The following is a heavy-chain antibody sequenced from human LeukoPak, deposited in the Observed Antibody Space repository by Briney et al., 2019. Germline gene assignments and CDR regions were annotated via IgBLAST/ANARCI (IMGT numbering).Heavy chain of an antibody. CDR2: IHHGGST. Sequence: SETLSLTRAVSADSISSSKWWSWVRQAPGKGLEWIGEIHHGGSTNYNPSLKSRVTISIDKSKNQFSLKMSSVIAADTAVYYCARSRDTTNYYGMDVWGQGTTVTVSS. CDR3: ARSRDTTNYYGMDV. J-gene: IGHJ6*02. V-gene: IGHV4-4*02. CDR1: ADSISSSKW. D-gene: IGHD1-26*01.